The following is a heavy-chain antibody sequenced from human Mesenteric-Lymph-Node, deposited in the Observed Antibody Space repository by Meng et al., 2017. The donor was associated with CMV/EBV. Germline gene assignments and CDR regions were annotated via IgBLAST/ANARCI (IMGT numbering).Heavy chain of an antibody. CDR2: IIPILGIA. D-gene: IGHD6-13*01. CDR3: AGGIAAAGSRWFDP. J-gene: IGHJ5*02. Sequence: QFQLVQSAAEVKKPGASVKVSCKSSGGTFSSYTISWVRQAPGQGLEWMGRIIPILGIANYAQKFQGRVTITADKSKSPAYMELSSLRSEDTAVYYCAGGIAAAGSRWFDPWGQGTLVTVSS. CDR1: GGTFSSYT. V-gene: IGHV1-69*02.